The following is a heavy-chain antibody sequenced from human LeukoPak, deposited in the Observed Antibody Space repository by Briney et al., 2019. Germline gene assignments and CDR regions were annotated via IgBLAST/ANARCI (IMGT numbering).Heavy chain of an antibody. Sequence: PSETLSLTCTVSGGSIRSSYYYWSWFRQPPGKGLEWIGYIYHSGSTNYNPSLKSRVTISVDTSKNQFSLKLSSVTAADTAVYYCARVGYYVDYWGQGTLVTVSS. J-gene: IGHJ4*02. CDR2: IYHSGST. CDR3: ARVGYYVDY. V-gene: IGHV4-61*01. CDR1: GGSIRSSYYY.